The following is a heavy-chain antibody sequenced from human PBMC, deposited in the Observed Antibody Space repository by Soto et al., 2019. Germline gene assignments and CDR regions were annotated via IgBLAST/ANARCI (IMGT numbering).Heavy chain of an antibody. Sequence: QLQLQESGAGLVKPSQTLSLTCAVSGGSISSGDYSWSWIRQPPGKGLEWIGYIYHSGSTYYNPSLKSRVTISIDSAKNQFSLKLTSVTAADTAVYYCARGHDSNDNWGQGTLVTVSS. CDR1: GGSISSGDYS. CDR3: ARGHDSNDN. J-gene: IGHJ4*02. CDR2: IYHSGST. D-gene: IGHD3-22*01. V-gene: IGHV4-30-2*01.